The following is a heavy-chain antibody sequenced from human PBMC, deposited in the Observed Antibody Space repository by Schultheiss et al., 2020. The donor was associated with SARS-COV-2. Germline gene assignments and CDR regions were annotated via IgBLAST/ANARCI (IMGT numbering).Heavy chain of an antibody. CDR2: IGTAGDT. D-gene: IGHD3-22*01. Sequence: GGSLRLSCAASGFTFSSYDMHWVRQATGKGLEWVSAIGTAGDTYYPGSVKGRFTISRENAKNSLYLQMNSLRAGDTAVYYCARALYYDSSGYAFDIWGQGTMVTVSS. J-gene: IGHJ3*02. CDR1: GFTFSSYD. V-gene: IGHV3-13*01. CDR3: ARALYYDSSGYAFDI.